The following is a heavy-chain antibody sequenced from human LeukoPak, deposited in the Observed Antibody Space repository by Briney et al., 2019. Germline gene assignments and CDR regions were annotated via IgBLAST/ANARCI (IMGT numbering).Heavy chain of an antibody. D-gene: IGHD3-16*02. CDR3: ARGRYDYVWGSYRFTGFDY. J-gene: IGHJ4*02. Sequence: SETLSLTCTVSGGSISSSSYYWGWLRQPPGKGLDWIGYIYYSGSTYYNPSLKSRVTISVDTSKNQFSLKLSSVTAADTAVYYCARGRYDYVWGSYRFTGFDYWGQGTLVTVSS. CDR2: IYYSGST. V-gene: IGHV4-39*07. CDR1: GGSISSSSYY.